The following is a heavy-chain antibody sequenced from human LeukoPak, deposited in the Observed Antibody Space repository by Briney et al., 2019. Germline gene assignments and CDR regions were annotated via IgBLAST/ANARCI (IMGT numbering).Heavy chain of an antibody. J-gene: IGHJ6*03. D-gene: IGHD3-10*01. Sequence: PSGTLSLTCAGSGGSISSSNWWSWVRQPPGKGREWSGEIYHSGSTNYNPSLKSRVTISVDKSKNQFSLKLSSVTAADTAVYYCASFLLDSGYYYMDVWGKGTTVTVSS. CDR2: IYHSGST. V-gene: IGHV4-4*02. CDR3: ASFLLDSGYYYMDV. CDR1: GGSISSSNW.